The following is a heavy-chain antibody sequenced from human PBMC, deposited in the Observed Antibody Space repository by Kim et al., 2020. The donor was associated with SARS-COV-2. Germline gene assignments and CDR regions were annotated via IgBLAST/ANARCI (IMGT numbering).Heavy chain of an antibody. J-gene: IGHJ3*02. D-gene: IGHD1-26*01. V-gene: IGHV1-2*02. CDR2: INPNSGGT. Sequence: ASVKVSCKASGYTFTGYYMHWVRQAPGQGLEWMGWINPNSGGTNYAQKFQGRVTMTRDTSISTAYMELSRLRSDDTAVYYCASTHSGSWGYDAFDIWGQGTMVTVSS. CDR3: ASTHSGSWGYDAFDI. CDR1: GYTFTGYY.